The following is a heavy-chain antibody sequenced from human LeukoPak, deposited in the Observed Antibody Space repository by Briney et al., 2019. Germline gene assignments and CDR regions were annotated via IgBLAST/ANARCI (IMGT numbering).Heavy chain of an antibody. CDR2: IYHSGST. CDR1: GYSISSGYY. Sequence: PSETLSLTCAVSGYSISSGYYWGWIRQPPGKGLEWIGSIYHSGSTYYSPSLKSRVTISVDTSKNQFSLRLSSVTAADTAVYYCARSGCSSTSCSLYFDYWGQGTLVTVSS. V-gene: IGHV4-38-2*01. CDR3: ARSGCSSTSCSLYFDY. J-gene: IGHJ4*02. D-gene: IGHD2-2*01.